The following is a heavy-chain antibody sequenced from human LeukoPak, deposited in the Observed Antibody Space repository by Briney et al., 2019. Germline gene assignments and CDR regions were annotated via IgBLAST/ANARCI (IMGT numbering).Heavy chain of an antibody. J-gene: IGHJ3*02. V-gene: IGHV3-30*04. D-gene: IGHD3-16*02. CDR2: ISYDGSNK. CDR1: GFTFSSYA. CDR3: ARNPFNRFDAFDI. Sequence: GGSLRLSCAASGFTFSSYAMHWVRQAPGKGLEWVAVISYDGSNKYYADSVKGRFTISRDNSKNTLYLQMNSLRAEDTAAYYCARNPFNRFDAFDIWGQGTMVTVSS.